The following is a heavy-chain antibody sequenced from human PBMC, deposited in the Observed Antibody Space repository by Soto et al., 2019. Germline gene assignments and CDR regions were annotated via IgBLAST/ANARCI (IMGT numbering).Heavy chain of an antibody. CDR1: GLTFSDYA. D-gene: IGHD5-12*01. V-gene: IGHV3-23*01. CDR2: ITANGGST. Sequence: EVQLLESGGGLVQPGGSLRLSCAASGLTFSDYAMSWVRQAPGTGLEWVSSITANGGSTYYADSVKGRFTISRDNSKNTLYLQINPLRAEDTAIYFCAICRAASGSPLDYWGQGTLVTVSS. CDR3: AICRAASGSPLDY. J-gene: IGHJ4*02.